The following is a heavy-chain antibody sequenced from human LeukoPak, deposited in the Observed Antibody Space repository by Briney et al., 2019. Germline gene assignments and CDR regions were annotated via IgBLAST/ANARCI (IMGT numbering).Heavy chain of an antibody. CDR3: ARPLSSSWYWGAFDI. Sequence: GGSLRLSCAASGFTFSDYAMHWVRQAPGKGLEWVAIISYDGSNQYYADSVKGRFTISRDNSKSTLYMQMNCLRDEDTAVYYCARPLSSSWYWGAFDIWGQGTVVTVSS. J-gene: IGHJ3*02. CDR2: ISYDGSNQ. CDR1: GFTFSDYA. V-gene: IGHV3-30-3*01. D-gene: IGHD6-13*01.